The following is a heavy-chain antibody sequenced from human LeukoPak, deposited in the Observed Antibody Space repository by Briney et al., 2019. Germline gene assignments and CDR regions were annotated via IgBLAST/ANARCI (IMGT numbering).Heavy chain of an antibody. CDR1: GGTFNSYT. D-gene: IGHD5-12*01. CDR3: VRDLRGYSGYDPYNWFDP. V-gene: IGHV1-69*04. CDR2: IIPILGIA. J-gene: IGHJ5*02. Sequence: SVKVSCKASGGTFNSYTISWVRQAPGQGLEWMGRIIPILGIANYAQKFQGRVTITADKSTSTAYMELSSLRSEDTAVYYCVRDLRGYSGYDPYNWFDPWGQGTLVTVSS.